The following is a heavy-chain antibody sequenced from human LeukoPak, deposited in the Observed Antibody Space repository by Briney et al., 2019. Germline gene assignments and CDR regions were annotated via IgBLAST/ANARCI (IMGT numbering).Heavy chain of an antibody. CDR1: GYTLTELS. CDR3: ARGRRTGDPNYYYMDV. Sequence: ASVKVSCKVSGYTLTELSMHWVRQAPGKGLEWMGGFDPEDGETIYAQKFQGRVTMTEDTSTDTAYMELSSLRSDDTAVYYCARGRRTGDPNYYYMDVWGKGTTVTISS. J-gene: IGHJ6*03. D-gene: IGHD7-27*01. V-gene: IGHV1-24*01. CDR2: FDPEDGET.